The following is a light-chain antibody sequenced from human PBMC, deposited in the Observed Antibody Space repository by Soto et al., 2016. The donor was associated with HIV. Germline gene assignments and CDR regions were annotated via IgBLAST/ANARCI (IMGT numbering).Light chain of an antibody. V-gene: IGLV3-1*01. CDR1: KLGDKY. J-gene: IGLJ2*01. Sequence: SYELTQPPSVSVSPGQTASITCSGDKLGDKYVCWYQKKPDQSPVMVISEDAKRPSGIPERFSGSNSGNTATLTISGTQAMDEADYYCQAWDSNSEGVVFGGGTKLTVL. CDR3: QAWDSNSEGVV. CDR2: EDA.